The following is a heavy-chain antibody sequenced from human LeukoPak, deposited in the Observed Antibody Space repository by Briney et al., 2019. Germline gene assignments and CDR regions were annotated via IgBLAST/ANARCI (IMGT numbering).Heavy chain of an antibody. CDR2: FSGSADRT. D-gene: IGHD4-17*01. CDR3: TKKYGDYRAFDY. V-gene: IGHV3-23*01. Sequence: GESLRLSCAASGFTFSTYAMSWVRQAPGKGLELVAAFSGSADRTYYADSVKGRFTISRDNSKNTLYLQMNSLRAEDTAVYYCTKKYGDYRAFDYWGQGTLLTVSS. CDR1: GFTFSTYA. J-gene: IGHJ4*02.